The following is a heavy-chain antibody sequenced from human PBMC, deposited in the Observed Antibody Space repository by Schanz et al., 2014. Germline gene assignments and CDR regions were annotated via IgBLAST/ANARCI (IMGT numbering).Heavy chain of an antibody. D-gene: IGHD1-26*01. Sequence: EVQLLESGGGLVQPGGSLRLSCSASGFTFSTFAMHWVRQAPGKGLEWVSAISGSGGSTYYADSMKGRFTVSRDNAENALYLQMNSLRAEDTGLYFCARGGSGSHYRLDYWGQGTLVTVSS. CDR2: ISGSGGST. CDR1: GFTFSTFA. V-gene: IGHV3-23*01. CDR3: ARGGSGSHYRLDY. J-gene: IGHJ4*02.